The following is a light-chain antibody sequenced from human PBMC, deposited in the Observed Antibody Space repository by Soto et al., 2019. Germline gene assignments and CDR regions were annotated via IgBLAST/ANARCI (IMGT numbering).Light chain of an antibody. CDR1: QSVSIY. J-gene: IGKJ5*01. Sequence: EIVLAQSPATLSLSPGERATLSCRASQSVSIYLAWYQQKPGQAPRLLIYDASNRATGIPARFSGSGSGTDCTLTISSLEPEDFAVYYCQQRSNWPPKITFGHGTRLEIK. CDR3: QQRSNWPPKIT. CDR2: DAS. V-gene: IGKV3-11*01.